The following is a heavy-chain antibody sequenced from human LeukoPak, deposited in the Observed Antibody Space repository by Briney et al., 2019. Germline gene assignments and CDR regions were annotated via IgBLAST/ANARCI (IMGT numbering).Heavy chain of an antibody. Sequence: SETLSLTCAVYGGSFSGYYWSWIRQSPGKGLEWIGEINHSGSTNYNPSLKSRVTISVDTSKNQFSLKLSSVTAADTAVYYCARLNEYYYDSSGYLLWGQGTLVTVSS. V-gene: IGHV4-34*01. CDR2: INHSGST. J-gene: IGHJ4*02. D-gene: IGHD3-22*01. CDR3: ARLNEYYYDSSGYLL. CDR1: GGSFSGYY.